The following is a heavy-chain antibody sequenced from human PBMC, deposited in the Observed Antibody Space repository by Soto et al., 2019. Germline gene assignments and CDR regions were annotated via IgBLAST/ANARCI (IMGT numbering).Heavy chain of an antibody. D-gene: IGHD6-6*01. CDR1: GFTFSSYS. V-gene: IGHV3-21*01. Sequence: PGGSLRLSCAASGFTFSSYSMNWVRQAPGKGLEWVSSISGSSSYIYYADSVKGRFTISRDNAKNSLYLQMNSLRAEDTAVYYCARDARSYSSSSYFDYWGQGTLVTVSS. CDR3: ARDARSYSSSSYFDY. J-gene: IGHJ4*02. CDR2: ISGSSSYI.